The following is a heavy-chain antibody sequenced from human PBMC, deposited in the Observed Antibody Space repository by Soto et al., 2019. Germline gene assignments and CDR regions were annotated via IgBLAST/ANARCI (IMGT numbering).Heavy chain of an antibody. Sequence: PSETLSLTCTVSGGSINSYYWSWIRQPPGKGLEWIGYIYYSGSANYNASLKSRLTISVDTSKNQFSLKLSSVTAADTAVYYCAGTSNGRYDYWFDPWGQGTLVTVSS. V-gene: IGHV4-59*01. D-gene: IGHD6-13*01. CDR1: GGSINSYY. J-gene: IGHJ5*02. CDR3: AGTSNGRYDYWFDP. CDR2: IYYSGSA.